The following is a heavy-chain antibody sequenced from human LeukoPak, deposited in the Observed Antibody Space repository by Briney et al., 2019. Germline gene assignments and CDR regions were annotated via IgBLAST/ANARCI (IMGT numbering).Heavy chain of an antibody. V-gene: IGHV4-34*01. Sequence: SETLSLTCAVYGGSFSGYYWNWIRQPPGKGLEWIGEINHSGSTNYNPSLKSRVTISVDTSKNQFSLKLSSVTAADTAVYYCARKLGRRYYFDYWGQGTLVTVSS. CDR3: ARKLGRRYYFDY. D-gene: IGHD7-27*01. J-gene: IGHJ4*02. CDR2: INHSGST. CDR1: GGSFSGYY.